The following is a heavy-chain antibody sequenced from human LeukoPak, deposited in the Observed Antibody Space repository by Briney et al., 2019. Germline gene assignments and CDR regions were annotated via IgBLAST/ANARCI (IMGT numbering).Heavy chain of an antibody. CDR3: ARDGGFYYYYYYMDV. CDR2: IDSNGGST. D-gene: IGHD3-16*01. Sequence: AGGSLRLSCAASGFTFRSYAMYWVRQAPGKGLEYVSAIDSNGGSTYYAQSVKGRFTISRDNSKNTLYLQMGSLRAEDMAVYYCARDGGFYYYYYYMDVRGKGTTVTVSS. V-gene: IGHV3-64*01. CDR1: GFTFRSYA. J-gene: IGHJ6*03.